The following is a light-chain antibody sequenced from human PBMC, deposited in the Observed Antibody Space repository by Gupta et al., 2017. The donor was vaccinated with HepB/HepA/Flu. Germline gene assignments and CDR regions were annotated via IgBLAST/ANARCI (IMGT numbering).Light chain of an antibody. CDR2: EVS. V-gene: IGLV2-8*01. J-gene: IGLJ2*01. Sequence: PPTHPPPASGSPGPSVTISCTGTSSDVGAYSYVSWYQQHPGKAHKLMIYEVSKRPAGVPDRFSASKSGNTASLTVSGLQAEEEADYYCTSDAGGNTVIFGGGTKLTVL. CDR1: SSDVGAYSY. CDR3: TSDAGGNTVI.